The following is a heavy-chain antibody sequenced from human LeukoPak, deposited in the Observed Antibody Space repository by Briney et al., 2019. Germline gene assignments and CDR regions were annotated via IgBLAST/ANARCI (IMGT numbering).Heavy chain of an antibody. V-gene: IGHV3-49*04. CDR2: IRSKTYGGTP. CDR3: TRDQTPYY. CDR1: GFTFGIYA. Sequence: GGSLRLSCAASGFTFGIYAMNWVRQAPGKGLEWVGFIRSKTYGGTPEYAASVQGRFTISRDDSKGIAYLQMNSLKTEDTAVYYCTRDQTPYYWGQGTLVTVSS. J-gene: IGHJ4*02.